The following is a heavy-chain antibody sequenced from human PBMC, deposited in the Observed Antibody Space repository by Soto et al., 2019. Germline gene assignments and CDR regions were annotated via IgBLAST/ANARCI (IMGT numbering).Heavy chain of an antibody. CDR1: GGSISSSSYY. D-gene: IGHD3-22*01. Sequence: SDTLSLTCPASGGSISSSSYYWGWIRQPPGKGLEWIGSIYYSVSTYYNPSLKSRVTISVDTSKNQFSLKLSSVTAADTAVYYCARRLYYDSSGFEGGGMDVWGQGTTVT. CDR2: IYYSVST. V-gene: IGHV4-39*01. CDR3: ARRLYYDSSGFEGGGMDV. J-gene: IGHJ6*02.